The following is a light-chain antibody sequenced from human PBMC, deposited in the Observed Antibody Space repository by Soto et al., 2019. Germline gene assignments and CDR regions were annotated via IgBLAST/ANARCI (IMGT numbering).Light chain of an antibody. CDR2: DAS. V-gene: IGKV3-20*01. CDR1: QSVSSY. CDR3: QQYGDSPLT. Sequence: EIVLTQSPATLSLSPGERATLSCRASQSVSSYLAWYQQRPGQSPRLLIYDASRRATGIPDRFSGSGSATDFTLTISRLEPEDFAVYYCQQYGDSPLTFGGGTKVDI. J-gene: IGKJ4*01.